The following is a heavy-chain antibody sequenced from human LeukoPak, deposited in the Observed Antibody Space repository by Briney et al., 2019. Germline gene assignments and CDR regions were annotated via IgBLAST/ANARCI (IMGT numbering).Heavy chain of an antibody. D-gene: IGHD3-22*01. V-gene: IGHV3-9*01. J-gene: IGHJ4*02. CDR3: AKDIASSGYPYYFDY. Sequence: GRSLRLSCAASGFTFDDYAMHWVRQAPGKGLEWVSGISWNSGSIGYADSVKGRFTISRDNAKNSLYLQMSSLRAEDTALYYCAKDIASSGYPYYFDYWGQGTLVTVSS. CDR1: GFTFDDYA. CDR2: ISWNSGSI.